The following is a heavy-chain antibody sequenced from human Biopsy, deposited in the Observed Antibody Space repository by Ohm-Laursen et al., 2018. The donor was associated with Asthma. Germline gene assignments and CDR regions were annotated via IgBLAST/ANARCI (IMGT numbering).Heavy chain of an antibody. V-gene: IGHV4-30-4*01. J-gene: IGHJ5*02. D-gene: IGHD6-19*01. Sequence: TLSLTCTVSGASIKTDDHYWSWLRQPPGKGLEWFGFIHYSGSTPYNPSLKGGVTISVDTSKNQFSLKLSSVTAADTAVYYCARASVAASSNWFDPWGQGTLVTVSS. CDR1: GASIKTDDHY. CDR2: IHYSGST. CDR3: ARASVAASSNWFDP.